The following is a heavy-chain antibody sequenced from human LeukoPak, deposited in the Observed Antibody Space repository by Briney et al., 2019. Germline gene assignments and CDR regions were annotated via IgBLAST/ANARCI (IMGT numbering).Heavy chain of an antibody. Sequence: GGSLRLSCAASGFTFSSYWMSWVRQAPGKGLEWVSVISGSGGSTYYADSVKGRFTISRDNSKNTLYLQMNSLRAEDTALYYCAKAPRDSTSWYSGIDYWGQGTLVTVSS. J-gene: IGHJ4*02. CDR3: AKAPRDSTSWYSGIDY. V-gene: IGHV3-23*01. CDR1: GFTFSSYW. D-gene: IGHD6-13*01. CDR2: ISGSGGST.